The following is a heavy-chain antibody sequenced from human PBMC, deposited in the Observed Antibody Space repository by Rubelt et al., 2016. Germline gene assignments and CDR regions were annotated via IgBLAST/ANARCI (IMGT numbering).Heavy chain of an antibody. V-gene: IGHV4-34*01. CDR1: RGSSSGYY. Sequence: QVQLQQWGAGLLKPSETLSLTCAVYRGSSSGYYWSWIRQPPGKGLEWIGEINPSGSSNYNPSLRSRVTISVYTSKSQFSLKLSSGTAAYTAVYYCAGGYGSGSYWNYWGQENLVTVSS. CDR3: AGGYGSGSYWNY. CDR2: INPSGSS. J-gene: IGHJ4*02. D-gene: IGHD3-10*01.